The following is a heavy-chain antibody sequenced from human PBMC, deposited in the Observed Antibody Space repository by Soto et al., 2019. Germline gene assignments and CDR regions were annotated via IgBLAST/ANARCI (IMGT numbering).Heavy chain of an antibody. Sequence: PSETLSLTCTVSGGSVRSDNYYWIWIRQPPGKGLECIGYISYSGSTNYNPSLKSRVTISVDTSKNQFSLKLNSVTAADTAVYYCATRTVFRPLGCWGQGTLVTVSS. J-gene: IGHJ4*02. V-gene: IGHV4-61*01. CDR2: ISYSGST. CDR1: GGSVRSDNYY. CDR3: ATRTVFRPLGC.